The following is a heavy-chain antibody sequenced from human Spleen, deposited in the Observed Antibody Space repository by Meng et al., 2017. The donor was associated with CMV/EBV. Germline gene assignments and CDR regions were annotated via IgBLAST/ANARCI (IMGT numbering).Heavy chain of an antibody. CDR2: ISYDGRDT. J-gene: IGHJ5*02. CDR3: GRDMDVYTRSSPWFDP. Sequence: VTFTTYAMHWVRQTPGEGLQWITLISYDGRDTYYAGSVKGRFTVSRDNSRNTLYLQLRGLRTEDTAVYYCGRDMDVYTRSSPWFDPWGQGALVTVSS. V-gene: IGHV3-30*04. CDR1: VTFTTYA. D-gene: IGHD6-6*01.